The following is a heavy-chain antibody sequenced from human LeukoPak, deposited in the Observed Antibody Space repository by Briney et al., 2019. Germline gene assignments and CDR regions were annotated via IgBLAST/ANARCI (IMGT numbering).Heavy chain of an antibody. CDR1: GFTFSSYA. J-gene: IGHJ4*02. CDR2: ISGSGGST. Sequence: PGGSLRLSCAASGFTFSSYAMSWVRQAPGKGLEWVSAISGSGGSTYYADSVKGRFTISRDNSKNTLYLQMNSLRAEGTAVYYCAKDPAETVVVPPHDYWGQGTLVTVSS. CDR3: AKDPAETVVVPPHDY. D-gene: IGHD2-2*01. V-gene: IGHV3-23*01.